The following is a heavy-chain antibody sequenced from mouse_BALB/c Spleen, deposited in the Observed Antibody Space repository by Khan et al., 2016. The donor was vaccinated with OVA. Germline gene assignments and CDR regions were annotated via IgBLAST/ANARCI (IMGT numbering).Heavy chain of an antibody. CDR2: INPSNDYT. V-gene: IGHV1-4*01. Sequence: QVQLKQSGAELARPGASVKMSCKTSGYTFTTYTLHWVKQRPGRSLEWIGYINPSNDYTNYNQKFKDKSTLTADKSSSTAYMQLSSLTSEDSAVNYWSRSGQLGLRRGFTYWGQGTLVTVSA. J-gene: IGHJ3*01. D-gene: IGHD3-2*01. CDR1: GYTFTTYT. CDR3: SRSGQLGLRRGFTY.